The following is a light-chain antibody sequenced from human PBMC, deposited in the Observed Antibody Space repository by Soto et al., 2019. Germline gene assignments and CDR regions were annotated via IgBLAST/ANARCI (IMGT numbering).Light chain of an antibody. CDR1: QSVSSN. Sequence: EIVMTQSPATLSVSPGERATLSCRASQSVSSNLAWYQQKPGQAPRLLIYGASTRATGISARFSGSRSGTEFTLTISSMQSEDFAVYYCQQYHNWPPTFGQGTRLEIK. CDR3: QQYHNWPPT. J-gene: IGKJ5*01. V-gene: IGKV3-15*01. CDR2: GAS.